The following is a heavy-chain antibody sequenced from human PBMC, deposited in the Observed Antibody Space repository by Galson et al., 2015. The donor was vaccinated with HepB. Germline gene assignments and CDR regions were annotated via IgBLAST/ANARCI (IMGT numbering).Heavy chain of an antibody. CDR3: ARDYVESYYDILTGYFYGMDV. CDR1: GFTFSSYS. CDR2: ISSSSSYI. Sequence: SLRLSCAASGFTFSSYSMNWVRQAPGKGLEWVSSISSSSSYIYYADSVKGRFTISRDNAKNSLYLQMNSLRAEDTAVYYCARDYVESYYDILTGYFYGMDVWGQGTTVTVSS. D-gene: IGHD3-9*01. J-gene: IGHJ6*02. V-gene: IGHV3-21*01.